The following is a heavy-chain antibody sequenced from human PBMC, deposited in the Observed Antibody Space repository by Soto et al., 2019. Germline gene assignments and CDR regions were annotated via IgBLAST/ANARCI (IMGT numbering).Heavy chain of an antibody. V-gene: IGHV2-5*02. D-gene: IGHD3-16*01. CDR1: GFSLNTTAVG. J-gene: IGHJ3*02. CDR2: IYWDGDK. Sequence: QITLKESGPTLVKPTQTLTLTCTFSGFSLNTTAVGVGWIRQPPGKALEWLALIYWDGDKRYSPSLKSRLAITKDTSKNQVFLKMTNIDPVHTSTYYCAHREGDDYVWGSYKDAFDMWGRGTMVTVSS. CDR3: AHREGDDYVWGSYKDAFDM.